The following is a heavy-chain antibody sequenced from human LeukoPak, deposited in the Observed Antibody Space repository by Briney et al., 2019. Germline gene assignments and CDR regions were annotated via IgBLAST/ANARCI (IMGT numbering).Heavy chain of an antibody. CDR3: GGNSDY. Sequence: GGSLRLSCAVSGFAFGSEAMSWVRQSPARGLEWVASISPGGGTTYYADYVKGRFTLSRDNSNNSLFVQMNSLRAEDTAMYYCGGNSDYWGQGILVTVSS. CDR2: ISPGGGTT. J-gene: IGHJ4*02. CDR1: GFAFGSEA. V-gene: IGHV3-23*01. D-gene: IGHD4-23*01.